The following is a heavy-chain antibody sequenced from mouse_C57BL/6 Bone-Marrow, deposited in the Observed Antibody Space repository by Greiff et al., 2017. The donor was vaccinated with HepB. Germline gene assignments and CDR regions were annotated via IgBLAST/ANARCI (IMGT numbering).Heavy chain of an antibody. CDR1: GFTFSDYG. Sequence: EVKVVESGGGLVKPGGSLKLSCAASGFTFSDYGMHWVRQAPEKGLEWVAYISSGSSTIYYADTVKGRFTISRDNAKNTLFLHMTSLRSEDTAMYYCARDYYGSSYWYFDVWGTGTTVTVSS. J-gene: IGHJ1*03. V-gene: IGHV5-17*01. D-gene: IGHD1-1*01. CDR2: ISSGSSTI. CDR3: ARDYYGSSYWYFDV.